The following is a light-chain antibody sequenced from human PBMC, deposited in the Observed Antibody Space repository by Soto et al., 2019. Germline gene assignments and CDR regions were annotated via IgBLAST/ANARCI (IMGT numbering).Light chain of an antibody. Sequence: QSVLTQPPSVSGAPGQWVTVSCTGSSSNIGARYEVHWYQQLPGTAPKLLIYGNSNRPSGVPDRFSGSKSGTSASLAITGLQAEDEADYYCQSYDSSLSGYVFGTGTKLTVL. V-gene: IGLV1-40*01. CDR3: QSYDSSLSGYV. CDR2: GNS. J-gene: IGLJ1*01. CDR1: SSNIGARYE.